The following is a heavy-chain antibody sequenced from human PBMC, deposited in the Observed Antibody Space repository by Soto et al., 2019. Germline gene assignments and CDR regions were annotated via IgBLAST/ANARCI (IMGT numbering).Heavy chain of an antibody. Sequence: EVQLVESGGGLVQPGRSLRLSCAASGFSFDDYAMHWVRQAPGKGLEWGSGISWNSGNIGYADSVKGRFTISRDNAKNSLHLQMNSLRAEDTALYYCAKGSWYYYDRSGYLDSWGQGTLVTVSS. J-gene: IGHJ4*02. D-gene: IGHD3-22*01. V-gene: IGHV3-9*01. CDR2: ISWNSGNI. CDR3: AKGSWYYYDRSGYLDS. CDR1: GFSFDDYA.